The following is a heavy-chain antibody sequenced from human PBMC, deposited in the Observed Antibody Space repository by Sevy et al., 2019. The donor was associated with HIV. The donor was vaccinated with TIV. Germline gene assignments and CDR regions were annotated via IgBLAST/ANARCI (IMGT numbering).Heavy chain of an antibody. J-gene: IGHJ6*02. Sequence: GGSLRLSCAASGFPFSNFTMSWVRQAPGKGLEWVSTLIGGGSRTYYADSVTGRFIISRDNSRNTLYLQMNSLRAEVTGIYYCAKRRVQSGLSGGGANYGMDVCGRGTTVTVSS. CDR2: LIGGGSRT. CDR3: AKRRVQSGLSGGGANYGMDV. CDR1: GFPFSNFT. V-gene: IGHV3-23*01. D-gene: IGHD2-8*02.